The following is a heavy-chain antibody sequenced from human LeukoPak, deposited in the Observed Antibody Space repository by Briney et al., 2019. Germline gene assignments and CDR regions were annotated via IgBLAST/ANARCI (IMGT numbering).Heavy chain of an antibody. CDR1: GFTFSSYA. Sequence: GGSLRLSCAASGFTFSSYAMSWVRQAPGKGLEWVAVISYDGSNKYYADSVKGRFTISRDNSKNTLYLQMNSLRAEDTAVYYCARTGIRYSSGWYYWFDPWGQGTLVTVSS. CDR2: ISYDGSNK. D-gene: IGHD6-19*01. CDR3: ARTGIRYSSGWYYWFDP. J-gene: IGHJ5*02. V-gene: IGHV3-30*04.